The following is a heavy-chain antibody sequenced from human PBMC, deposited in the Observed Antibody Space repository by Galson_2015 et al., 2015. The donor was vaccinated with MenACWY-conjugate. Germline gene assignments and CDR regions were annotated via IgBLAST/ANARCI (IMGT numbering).Heavy chain of an antibody. CDR1: GGSISSSSYY. V-gene: IGHV4-39*07. D-gene: IGHD6-19*01. CDR3: ARDRIAVAGDNFDY. Sequence: ETLSLTCTVSGGSISSSSYYWGWIRQPPGKGLEWIGSIYYSGSTYYNPSLKSRVTISVDTSKNQFSLKLSSVTAADTAAYYCARDRIAVAGDNFDYWGQGTLVTVSS. CDR2: IYYSGST. J-gene: IGHJ4*02.